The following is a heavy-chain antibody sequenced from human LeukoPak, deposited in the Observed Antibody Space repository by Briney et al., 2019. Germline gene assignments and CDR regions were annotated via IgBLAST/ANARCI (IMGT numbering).Heavy chain of an antibody. CDR1: GFTFSSYA. D-gene: IGHD4-17*01. Sequence: GRSLRLSCAASGFTFSSYAMHWVRQPPGKGLEWVAVISYDGSNKYYADSVKGRFTISRDNSKNTLYLQMNSLRAEDTAVYYCARGSKSYGDYIRSRIHYFDYWGQGTLVTVSS. V-gene: IGHV3-30*04. CDR3: ARGSKSYGDYIRSRIHYFDY. J-gene: IGHJ4*02. CDR2: ISYDGSNK.